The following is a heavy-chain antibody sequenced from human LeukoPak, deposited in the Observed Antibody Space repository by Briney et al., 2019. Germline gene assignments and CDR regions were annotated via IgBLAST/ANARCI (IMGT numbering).Heavy chain of an antibody. CDR2: INHSGST. V-gene: IGHV4-34*01. D-gene: IGHD3-22*01. Sequence: SKTLSLTCAVCGGSFSGYYWSWIRQPPGKGLEWIGEINHSGSTNYNPSLKSRVTISVDTSKNQFSLKLSSVTAADTAVYYCARAPMIVVVSDSASWFDPWGQGTLVTVSS. CDR1: GGSFSGYY. CDR3: ARAPMIVVVSDSASWFDP. J-gene: IGHJ5*02.